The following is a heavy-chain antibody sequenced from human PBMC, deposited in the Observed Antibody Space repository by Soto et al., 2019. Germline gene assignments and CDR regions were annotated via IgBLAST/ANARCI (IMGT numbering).Heavy chain of an antibody. CDR2: IIPIFGTA. D-gene: IGHD1-7*01. CDR1: GGTFSSYA. J-gene: IGHJ6*02. CDR3: SGHYVTGTTATSYYYYGMDV. Sequence: QVQLVQSGAEVKKPGSSVKVSCKASGGTFSSYAISWVRQAPGQGLEWMGGIIPIFGTANYAQKFQGRVTITADESTSTAYMELSSLRSEDTAVYYCSGHYVTGTTATSYYYYGMDVWGQGTTVTVSS. V-gene: IGHV1-69*01.